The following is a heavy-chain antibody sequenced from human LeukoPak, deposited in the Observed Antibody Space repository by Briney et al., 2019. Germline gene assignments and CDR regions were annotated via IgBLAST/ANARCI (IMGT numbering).Heavy chain of an antibody. D-gene: IGHD1-26*01. V-gene: IGHV3-9*01. Sequence: GGSLRLSCAASGFTFDDYAMHWVRQAPGKGLEWVSGISWNRGSIGYADSVKGRFTISRDNAKISLYLQMNSLRAEDTALYYCAKALSGSSFDYWGQGTLVTVSS. J-gene: IGHJ4*02. CDR2: ISWNRGSI. CDR1: GFTFDDYA. CDR3: AKALSGSSFDY.